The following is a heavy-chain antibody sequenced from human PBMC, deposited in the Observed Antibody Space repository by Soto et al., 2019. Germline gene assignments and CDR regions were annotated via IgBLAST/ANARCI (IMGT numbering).Heavy chain of an antibody. D-gene: IGHD2-15*01. Sequence: QVQLVESGGGVVQPGRSLRLSCAASGFSFSNCGMHWVRQAPGKGLEWVAAISSDGSDKYYSESVKGRFTISRDNSKNTLLLQMNSLRDEDTDVYDCVKGSEVARQELNYWGQGSLVPVSS. CDR1: GFSFSNCG. V-gene: IGHV3-30*18. J-gene: IGHJ4*02. CDR2: ISSDGSDK. CDR3: VKGSEVARQELNY.